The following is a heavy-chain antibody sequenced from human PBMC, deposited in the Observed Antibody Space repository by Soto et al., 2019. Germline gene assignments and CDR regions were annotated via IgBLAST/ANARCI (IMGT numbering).Heavy chain of an antibody. J-gene: IGHJ4*02. D-gene: IGHD2-15*01. Sequence: SETLSLTCPVSGGSISSYNWSWIRQPPGKGLEWIGYIYYSGRSNYNPSLKSRVTISLDTSKNQFSLNLSSATAADTAVYYCAKQYCSGGSCFYFDYWGQGLLVTVSS. CDR2: IYYSGRS. V-gene: IGHV4-59*01. CDR1: GGSISSYN. CDR3: AKQYCSGGSCFYFDY.